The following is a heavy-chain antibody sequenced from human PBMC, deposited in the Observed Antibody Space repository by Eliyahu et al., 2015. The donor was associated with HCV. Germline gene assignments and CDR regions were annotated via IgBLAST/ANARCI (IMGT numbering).Heavy chain of an antibody. V-gene: IGHV3-21*01. CDR3: ARDGGGGQWLAHNWFDP. Sequence: EVQLVESGGGLVKPGGSLRLSCXASGFTFNXYSMNWVRXAPGKGLEWVSSISSSSSYIYYADSVKGRFTISRDNAKNSLYLQMNSLRAEDTAVYYCARDGGGGQWLAHNWFDPWGQGTLVTVSS. CDR1: GFTFNXYS. J-gene: IGHJ5*02. CDR2: ISSSSSYI. D-gene: IGHD6-19*01.